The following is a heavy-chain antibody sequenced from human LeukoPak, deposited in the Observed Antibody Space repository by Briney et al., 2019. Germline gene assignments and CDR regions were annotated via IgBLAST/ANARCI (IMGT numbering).Heavy chain of an antibody. CDR3: ARRSPGILTGYYQD. CDR1: GGSISSYY. Sequence: PSETLSLTCTVSGGSISSYYWSWIRQPPGKGLEWIGYIYYSGSTNYNPSLKSRVTISVDTSKNQFSLKLSSVTAADTAVYYCARRSPGILTGYYQDWGQGTLVTVSS. J-gene: IGHJ4*02. D-gene: IGHD3-9*01. CDR2: IYYSGST. V-gene: IGHV4-59*08.